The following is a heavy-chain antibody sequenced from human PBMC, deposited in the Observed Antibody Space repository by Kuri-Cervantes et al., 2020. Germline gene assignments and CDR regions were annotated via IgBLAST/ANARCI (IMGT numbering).Heavy chain of an antibody. D-gene: IGHD3-22*01. V-gene: IGHV4-4*07. CDR1: GGTISSYY. J-gene: IGHJ5*02. Sequence: SETLSLTCTVSGGTISSYYWGWIRQPAGKGLEWIRRIYTSESANYNPSLKSRVNMSVDTSKNQFSLKLSSVTAADTAVYYCARDWGYYDSSGYYYGTTDNWFDPCGQGTLVTVSS. CDR3: ARDWGYYDSSGYYYGTTDNWFDP. CDR2: IYTSESA.